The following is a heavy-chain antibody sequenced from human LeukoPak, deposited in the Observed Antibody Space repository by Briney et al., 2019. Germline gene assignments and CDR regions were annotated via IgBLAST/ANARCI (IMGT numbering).Heavy chain of an antibody. D-gene: IGHD6-19*01. CDR1: GGTFSSYA. J-gene: IGHJ4*02. CDR2: IIPIFGTA. CDR3: SRGGVVVAGYFDY. V-gene: IGHV1-69*05. Sequence: SVRVSCKASGGTFSSYAISWVRQAPGQGLEWMGGIIPIFGTANYAQKFQGRVTITTDESTSTAYMELSSLRSEDTAVYYCSRGGVVVAGYFDYWGQGTLVTVSS.